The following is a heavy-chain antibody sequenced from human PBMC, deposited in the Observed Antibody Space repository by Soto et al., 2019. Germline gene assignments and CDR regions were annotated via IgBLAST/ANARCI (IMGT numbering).Heavy chain of an antibody. CDR1: GGSISSTTYY. J-gene: IGHJ5*01. Sequence: SETLSLTCTVSGGSISSTTYYWGWIRQPPGKGLEWIGSIYYSGSTYYNPSLKSRGTISVDMPKNQLSLQLNSVTPDDTAVYYCVRLIGNSWLDSWGQGTLVTVSS. V-gene: IGHV4-39*01. CDR2: IYYSGST. CDR3: VRLIGNSWLDS. D-gene: IGHD1-26*01.